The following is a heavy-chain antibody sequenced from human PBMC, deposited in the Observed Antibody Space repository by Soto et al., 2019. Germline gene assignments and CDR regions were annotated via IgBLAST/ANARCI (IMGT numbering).Heavy chain of an antibody. CDR1: GGSFSGYY. D-gene: IGHD3-16*01. J-gene: IGHJ4*02. CDR2: INHSGST. V-gene: IGHV4-34*01. CDR3: ARNHLGDSPLYYFDY. Sequence: SETLSLTCAVYGGSFSGYYWSWIRQPPGKGLEWIGEINHSGSTNYNPSLKSRVTISVDTSKNQFSLKLSSVTAADTAVYYCARNHLGDSPLYYFDYWGQGTLVTVSS.